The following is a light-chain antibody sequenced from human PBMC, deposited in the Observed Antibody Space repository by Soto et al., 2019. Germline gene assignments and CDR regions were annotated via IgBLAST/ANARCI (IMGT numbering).Light chain of an antibody. CDR2: GTS. V-gene: IGKV3-15*01. CDR1: QSVSSN. Sequence: EIVMTQSPATLSVSPGERVSLSCRASQSVSSNFAWHQQRPGQAPRLLIYGTSTRATGIPTRFSGSGSGTEFTLTISSLQSEDFAVYYCQQYNNWSRTFGQGTNVEIK. J-gene: IGKJ1*01. CDR3: QQYNNWSRT.